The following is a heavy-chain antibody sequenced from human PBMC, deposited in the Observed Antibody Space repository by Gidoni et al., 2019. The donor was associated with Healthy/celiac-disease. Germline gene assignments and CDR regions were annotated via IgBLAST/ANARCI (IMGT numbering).Heavy chain of an antibody. CDR3: VRSEQCTPFFDY. CDR2: IFSNDEK. V-gene: IGHV2-26*01. CDR1: GFSLSNARMG. Sequence: QVTLKESGPVLVKPTEPLTLACTVSGFSLSNARMGVSWVRQPPGQALEWLAHIFSNDEKSYSTSPERRPIITKDTSNSQVVLTMTNMDPVDTATYYGVRSEQCTPFFDYWGQGTLVTVSS. J-gene: IGHJ4*02. D-gene: IGHD6-19*01.